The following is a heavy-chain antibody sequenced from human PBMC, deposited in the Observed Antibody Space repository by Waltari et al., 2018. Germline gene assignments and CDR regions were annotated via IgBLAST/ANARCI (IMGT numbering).Heavy chain of an antibody. D-gene: IGHD3-10*01. V-gene: IGHV1-2*02. Sequence: QVQLVQSGAEVKKPGASVKVPCKASGYTFTGYYMPWVRQDPGQGLEWMGWINPNSGGTNYAQKFQGRVTMTRDTSISTAYMELSRLRFDDTAVYYCARAMVRRRDYYGMDVWGQGTTVTVSS. CDR3: ARAMVRRRDYYGMDV. CDR1: GYTFTGYY. J-gene: IGHJ6*02. CDR2: INPNSGGT.